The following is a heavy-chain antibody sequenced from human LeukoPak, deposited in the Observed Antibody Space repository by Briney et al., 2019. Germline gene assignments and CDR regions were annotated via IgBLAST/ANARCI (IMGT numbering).Heavy chain of an antibody. J-gene: IGHJ5*02. CDR2: IYYSGST. Sequence: TSETLSLTCTVSGGSISSGDYYWSWIRQPPGKGLEWIGYIYYSGSTYYNPSLKSRVTISVDTSKNQFSLKLSFVTAADTAVYYCARARVVVWFDPWGQGTLVTVSS. V-gene: IGHV4-30-4*01. D-gene: IGHD2-2*01. CDR1: GGSISSGDYY. CDR3: ARARVVVWFDP.